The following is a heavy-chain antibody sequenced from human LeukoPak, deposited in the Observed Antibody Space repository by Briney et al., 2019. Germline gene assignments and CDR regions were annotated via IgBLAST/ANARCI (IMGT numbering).Heavy chain of an antibody. CDR2: IRYDGSNK. CDR3: AKVLGGNTQNWFDP. CDR1: GFTFSSHS. J-gene: IGHJ5*02. D-gene: IGHD4-23*01. Sequence: PGGSLRLSCAASGFTFSSHSMNWVRQAPGKGLGWVAFIRYDGSNKYYADSVKGRFTIYRDNSKNTLYLQMNSESAEDTAVYYCAKVLGGNTQNWFDPWGQGTLVTVSS. V-gene: IGHV3-30*02.